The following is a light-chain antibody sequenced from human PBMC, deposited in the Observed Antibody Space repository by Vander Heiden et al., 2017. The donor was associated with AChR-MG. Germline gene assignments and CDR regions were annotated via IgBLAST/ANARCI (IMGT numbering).Light chain of an antibody. CDR1: SSDVGGYNY. Sequence: QSALTQPRSVSGSPGQSVTISCTGTSSDVGGYNYVPWYQQHPGKAPKLMIYDVSKRPSGVPDRFSGSKSGNTASLTISGLQAEDEADYYCCSYAGSCWVFGGGTKLTVL. J-gene: IGLJ3*02. CDR3: CSYAGSCWV. V-gene: IGLV2-11*01. CDR2: DVS.